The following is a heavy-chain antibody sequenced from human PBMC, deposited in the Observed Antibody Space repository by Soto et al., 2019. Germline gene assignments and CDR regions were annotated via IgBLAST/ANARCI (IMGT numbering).Heavy chain of an antibody. Sequence: ASVKVSCKASGYTFTSYAMHWVRQAPGQRLEWMGWINAGNADTKYSHNFQGRVTIARDTSASTAYMELSSLRSEDTAVYYCARGVAPYYFDYWGQRSLSTFSS. D-gene: IGHD2-15*01. V-gene: IGHV1-3*01. J-gene: IGHJ4*02. CDR2: INAGNADT. CDR3: ARGVAPYYFDY. CDR1: GYTFTSYA.